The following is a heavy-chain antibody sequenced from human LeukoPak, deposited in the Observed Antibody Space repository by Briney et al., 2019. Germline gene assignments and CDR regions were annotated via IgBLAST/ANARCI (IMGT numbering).Heavy chain of an antibody. Sequence: GASVKVSCKASGYPFTSYDINWVRQATGQGLEWMAWMNPNNCATCFEPKFHGRLSMTRETSITAAYMELSGLTSDDAAVYDWATSLGSSTVILTTWGQGTQVTVSS. CDR2: MNPNNCAT. V-gene: IGHV1-8*01. CDR3: ATSLGSSTVILTT. CDR1: GYPFTSYD. D-gene: IGHD3-10*01. J-gene: IGHJ5*02.